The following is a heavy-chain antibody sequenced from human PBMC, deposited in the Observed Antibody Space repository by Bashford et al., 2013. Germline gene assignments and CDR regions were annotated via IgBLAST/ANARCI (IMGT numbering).Heavy chain of an antibody. J-gene: IGHJ6*02. CDR3: ARPIYVSYDNYYYYGMDV. V-gene: IGHV1-69*13. CDR2: IIPLFGTA. CDR1: EALQQLC. Sequence: SVKVSCKASEALQQLCCQLGATGPGQGLEWMDGIIPLFGTANYAQKFQGRVTITADESTSTAYMELSSLRSEDTAVYYCARPIYVSYDNYYYYGMDVWGQGTTVTVSS. D-gene: IGHD3-22*01.